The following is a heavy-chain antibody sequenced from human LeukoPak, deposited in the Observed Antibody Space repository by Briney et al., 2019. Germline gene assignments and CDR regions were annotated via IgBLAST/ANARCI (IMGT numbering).Heavy chain of an antibody. V-gene: IGHV1-69*05. J-gene: IGHJ3*02. D-gene: IGHD5-18*01. CDR3: ARDQDSYVPADAFGI. Sequence: SVKVSCKASGGTFSSYAISWVRQAPGQGLEWMGGIIPIFGTANYAQKFQGRVTITTDESTSTAYMELSSLRSEDTAVYYCARDQDSYVPADAFGIWGQGTMVTVSS. CDR1: GGTFSSYA. CDR2: IIPIFGTA.